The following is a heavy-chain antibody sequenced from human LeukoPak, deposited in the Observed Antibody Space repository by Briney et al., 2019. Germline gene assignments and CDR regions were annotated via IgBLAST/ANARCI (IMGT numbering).Heavy chain of an antibody. CDR2: INHSGST. CDR3: ARHGTLAIQLWSRRGAFDI. D-gene: IGHD5-18*01. Sequence: KPSETLSLTCAVYGGSFSGYYWSWIRQPPGKGLEWIGEINHSGSTNYNPSLKSRVTISVDTSKNQFSLKLSSVTAADTAVYYCARHGTLAIQLWSRRGAFDIWGQGTMVTVSS. J-gene: IGHJ3*02. CDR1: GGSFSGYY. V-gene: IGHV4-34*01.